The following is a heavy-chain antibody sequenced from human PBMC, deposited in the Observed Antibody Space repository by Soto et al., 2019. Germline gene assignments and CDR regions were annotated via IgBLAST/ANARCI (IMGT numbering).Heavy chain of an antibody. Sequence: ASVKVSCKVSGYTLTELSMHWVRQAPGKGLEWMGGFDPEDGETIYAQKFQGRVTMTEDTSTDTAYMELSSLRSEDTAVYYCATVVTRFPPWQLVRHYYGRDFWGKGTTVTVSS. V-gene: IGHV1-24*01. J-gene: IGHJ6*04. D-gene: IGHD6-6*01. CDR2: FDPEDGET. CDR1: GYTLTELS. CDR3: ATVVTRFPPWQLVRHYYGRDF.